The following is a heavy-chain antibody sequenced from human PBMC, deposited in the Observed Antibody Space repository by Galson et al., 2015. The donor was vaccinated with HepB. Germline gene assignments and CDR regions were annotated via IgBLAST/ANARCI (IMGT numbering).Heavy chain of an antibody. Sequence: SLRLSCAASGFTVSSKFMSWVRQAPGMGLEWVSVIYSGGNTYYADSVKGRFTISRDNSKNTLYLQMNRLRAEDTAVYYCAKDRLVATQTCFDYWGQGTLVTVSS. D-gene: IGHD5-12*01. CDR3: AKDRLVATQTCFDY. J-gene: IGHJ4*02. CDR2: IYSGGNT. CDR1: GFTVSSKF. V-gene: IGHV3-53*01.